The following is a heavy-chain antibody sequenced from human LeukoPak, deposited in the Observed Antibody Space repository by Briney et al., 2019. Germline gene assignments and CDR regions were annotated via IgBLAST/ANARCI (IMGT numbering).Heavy chain of an antibody. Sequence: PGGSLRLSCAASGFTFSSYGMHWVRQAPGKGLEWVAVISYDGSNKYYADSVKGRFTISRDNSKNTLYLQMNSLRAEDTAVYYCARARGRSSGYYYDFDYWGQGTLVTVSS. D-gene: IGHD3-22*01. CDR2: ISYDGSNK. V-gene: IGHV3-30*19. CDR1: GFTFSSYG. J-gene: IGHJ4*02. CDR3: ARARGRSSGYYYDFDY.